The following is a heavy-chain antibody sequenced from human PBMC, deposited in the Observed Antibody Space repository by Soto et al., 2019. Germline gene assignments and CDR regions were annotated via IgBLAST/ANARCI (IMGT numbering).Heavy chain of an antibody. J-gene: IGHJ4*02. V-gene: IGHV1-69*13. CDR1: GGSFSSFA. Sequence: SVKVSCKASGGSFSSFAFSWVRQAPGQGLEWMGGIIPMFGSANYAQEFLGRVTFTADDSANTAHMELRGLRSDDTAVYYCARASAYSTPWSFDNWGQGTLVTVSS. CDR2: IIPMFGSA. D-gene: IGHD6-13*01. CDR3: ARASAYSTPWSFDN.